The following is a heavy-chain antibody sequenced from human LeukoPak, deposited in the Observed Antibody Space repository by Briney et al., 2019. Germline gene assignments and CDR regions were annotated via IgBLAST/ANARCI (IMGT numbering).Heavy chain of an antibody. CDR3: ARVPVAGMRPFDY. CDR1: GGSISSYY. D-gene: IGHD6-19*01. CDR2: IYYSGST. J-gene: IGHJ4*02. Sequence: SETLSLTCTVSGGSISSYYWSWIRQPPGKGLEWIGYIYYSGSTNYNPSLKSRVTISVDTSKNQFSLKLSSVTAADTAVYYCARVPVAGMRPFDYWGQGTLVTVSS. V-gene: IGHV4-59*12.